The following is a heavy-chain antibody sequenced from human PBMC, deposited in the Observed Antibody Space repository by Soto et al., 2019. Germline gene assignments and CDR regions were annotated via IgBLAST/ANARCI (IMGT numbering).Heavy chain of an antibody. Sequence: SETLFLTCGVSGGSISSGGYSWSWIRQPPGKGLEWIGYIYHSGSTYYNPSLKSRVTISVDRSKNQFSLKLSSVTAADTAVYYCARGQVVAAQHWGQGTLVTVSS. V-gene: IGHV4-30-2*01. CDR1: GGSISSGGYS. D-gene: IGHD2-15*01. CDR2: IYHSGST. CDR3: ARGQVVAAQH. J-gene: IGHJ4*02.